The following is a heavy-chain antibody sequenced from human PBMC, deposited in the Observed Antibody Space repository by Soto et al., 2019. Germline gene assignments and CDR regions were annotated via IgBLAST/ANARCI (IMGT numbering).Heavy chain of an antibody. CDR3: AKDMTTVTTFYYYGMDV. Sequence: GGSLRLSCAASGFTFSSYGMHWVRQAPGKGLEWVAVISYDGSNKYYADSVKGRFTISRDNSKNTLYLQMNSLRAEDTAVYYCAKDMTTVTTFYYYGMDVWGQGTTVTVSS. D-gene: IGHD4-4*01. J-gene: IGHJ6*02. CDR1: GFTFSSYG. V-gene: IGHV3-30*18. CDR2: ISYDGSNK.